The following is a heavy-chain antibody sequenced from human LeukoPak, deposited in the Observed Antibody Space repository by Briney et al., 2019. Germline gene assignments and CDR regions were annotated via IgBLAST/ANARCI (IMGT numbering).Heavy chain of an antibody. Sequence: ASVKVSCKASGDTFSSYGITWVRQAAGQGLEWMGWISVYNDNTNYAQKFQDRVTMTTEISTSTAYMELRSLRSDDTAAYYCARCMDNWSDVDYFDYWGQGTLVTVSS. D-gene: IGHD2-2*03. V-gene: IGHV1-18*01. CDR2: ISVYNDNT. CDR1: GDTFSSYG. CDR3: ARCMDNWSDVDYFDY. J-gene: IGHJ4*02.